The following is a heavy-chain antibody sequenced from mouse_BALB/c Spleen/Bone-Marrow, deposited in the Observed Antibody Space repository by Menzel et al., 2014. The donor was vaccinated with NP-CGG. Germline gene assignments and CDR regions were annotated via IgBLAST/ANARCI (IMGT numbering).Heavy chain of an antibody. CDR3: ARKDYFGYAAMDY. CDR2: ISGGSSII. CDR1: GFTFSSFG. D-gene: IGHD1-2*01. Sequence: EVQLVESGGGLVQPGGSRKLSCAASGFTFSSFGMHWVRQAPEKGLEWVAYISGGSSIIYYADTVKGRFTISRDNPKNTLILQMTSLRSEDTAIYYCARKDYFGYAAMDYWGQGTSVTVSS. V-gene: IGHV5-17*02. J-gene: IGHJ4*01.